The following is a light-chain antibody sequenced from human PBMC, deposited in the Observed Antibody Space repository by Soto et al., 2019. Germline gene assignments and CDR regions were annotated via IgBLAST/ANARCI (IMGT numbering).Light chain of an antibody. CDR2: DAS. Sequence: DIQMTQSPSTLSASVGDRVTITCRASQSISSWLAWYQQKPGKAPKLLIYDASSLESGVPSRFSGSEIGTELTLTISSLQPDNFATYYCQQYNSYGTFGQGTKVEIK. J-gene: IGKJ1*01. V-gene: IGKV1-5*01. CDR1: QSISSW. CDR3: QQYNSYGT.